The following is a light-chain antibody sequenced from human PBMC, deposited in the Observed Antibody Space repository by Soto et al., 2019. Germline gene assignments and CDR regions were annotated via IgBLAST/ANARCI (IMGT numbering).Light chain of an antibody. CDR3: QQIYSAPPT. V-gene: IGKV1-39*01. CDR1: QSITTY. Sequence: DIQLTQSPSSLSASVGDRVTITCRASQSITTYLNWYRQKPGKAPKLLIYAASRLQSGVPSRFSGSGSETEFTLSISSLQPEDFATYFCQQIYSAPPTFGGGPKVEIK. J-gene: IGKJ4*01. CDR2: AAS.